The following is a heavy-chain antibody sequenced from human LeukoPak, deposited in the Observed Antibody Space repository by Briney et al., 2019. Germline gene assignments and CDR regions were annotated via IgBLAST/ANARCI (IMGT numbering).Heavy chain of an antibody. V-gene: IGHV3-30*01. CDR1: GFTFSSYA. D-gene: IGHD2-2*01. J-gene: IGHJ5*02. CDR2: ISYDGSNK. CDR3: AREAVYCSSTSCYQHWFDP. Sequence: GRSLRLSCAASGFTFSSYAMHWVRQAPGKGLEWVAVISYDGSNKYYADSVKGRFTISRDNSKNTLYLRMNSLRAEDTAVYYCAREAVYCSSTSCYQHWFDPWGQGTLVTVSS.